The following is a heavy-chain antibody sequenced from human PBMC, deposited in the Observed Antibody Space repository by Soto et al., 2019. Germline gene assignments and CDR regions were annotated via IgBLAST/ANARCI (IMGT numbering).Heavy chain of an antibody. V-gene: IGHV4-59*08. CDR3: ARHVISPDFWSPYYYMDV. J-gene: IGHJ6*03. D-gene: IGHD3-3*01. CDR1: GGSISSYY. Sequence: SETLSLTCTVSGGSISSYYWSWIRQPPGKGLEWIGYIYYSGSTNYNPSLKSRVTISVDTSKNQFSLKLSSVTAADTAVYYCARHVISPDFWSPYYYMDVWGKGTTVTVSS. CDR2: IYYSGST.